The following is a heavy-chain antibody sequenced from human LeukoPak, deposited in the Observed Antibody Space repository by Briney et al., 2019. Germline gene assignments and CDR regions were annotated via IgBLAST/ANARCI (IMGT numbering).Heavy chain of an antibody. CDR1: GFTFSSYG. Sequence: GGSLGLSCAASGFTFSSYGMHWVRLAPGKGLEWVAHISYDGSDKYYGDSVKGRFTISRDNSKNTLNLQMSSLRAEDTAVYYCAKDQSIAVTGTWDFWGQGTLVTVSS. J-gene: IGHJ4*02. D-gene: IGHD6-19*01. V-gene: IGHV3-30*18. CDR3: AKDQSIAVTGTWDF. CDR2: ISYDGSDK.